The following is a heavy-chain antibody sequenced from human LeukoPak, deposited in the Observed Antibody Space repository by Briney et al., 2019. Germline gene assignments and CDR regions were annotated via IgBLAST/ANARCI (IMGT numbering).Heavy chain of an antibody. Sequence: GVSLRLSCAASGFTFSSYWMSWVRQAPGKGLEWVANIKQDGSEKYYVDSVKGRFTISRDNAKNSLYLQMNSLRAEDTAVYYCARWYSSGWFDPWGQGTLVTVSS. V-gene: IGHV3-7*01. D-gene: IGHD6-19*01. CDR2: IKQDGSEK. CDR3: ARWYSSGWFDP. J-gene: IGHJ5*02. CDR1: GFTFSSYW.